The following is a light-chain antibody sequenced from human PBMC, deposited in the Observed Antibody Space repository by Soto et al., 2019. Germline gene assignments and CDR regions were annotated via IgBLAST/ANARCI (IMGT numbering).Light chain of an antibody. V-gene: IGLV3-21*02. CDR2: DNS. CDR3: QVWDNVDDHIYV. J-gene: IGLJ1*01. CDR1: NIDSRT. Sequence: SYYLRETRSGSGAPGHTATISCGENNIDSRTVHWYQQKPGQAPLLVVYDNSFRPSGIPNRFSGSNSGNTATLTISRVEAGDEADYYCQVWDNVDDHIYVFGTGTKVTVL.